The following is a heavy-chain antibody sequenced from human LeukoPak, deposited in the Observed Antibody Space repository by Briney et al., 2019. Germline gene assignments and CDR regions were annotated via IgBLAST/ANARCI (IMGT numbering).Heavy chain of an antibody. D-gene: IGHD4-17*01. CDR2: ISSSGNTT. Sequence: GGSLRLSCAASGFMFTSYWMSWVRRAPGKGLECVSYISSSGNTTYHADSVKGRFTISRDNAKNSLYLQMNSLRAEDTAVYYCARMGGTVTTRYWGQGTLVTVSS. CDR1: GFMFTSYW. V-gene: IGHV3-48*04. CDR3: ARMGGTVTTRY. J-gene: IGHJ4*02.